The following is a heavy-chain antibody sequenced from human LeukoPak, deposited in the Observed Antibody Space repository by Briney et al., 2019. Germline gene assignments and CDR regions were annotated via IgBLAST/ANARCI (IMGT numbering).Heavy chain of an antibody. CDR2: ISHRGRT. Sequence: SETLSLTCAVYGGSLSDYYWSWIRQSPGKGLEWIGEISHRGRTYYNLSLKSRVTMSVDTSKNQFSLKLSSVTAADTAVYYCASRRLGNDYWGQGILVTVSS. CDR1: GGSLSDYY. V-gene: IGHV4-34*01. D-gene: IGHD3-9*01. CDR3: ASRRLGNDY. J-gene: IGHJ4*02.